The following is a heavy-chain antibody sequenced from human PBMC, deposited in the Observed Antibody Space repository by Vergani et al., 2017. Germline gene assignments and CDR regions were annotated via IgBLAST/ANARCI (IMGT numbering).Heavy chain of an antibody. V-gene: IGHV4-39*01. CDR2: IYYSGST. Sequence: QLQLQESGPGLVKPSATLSLTCSVSGASIRSSNYYWGWIRQPPGKGLEWIASIYYSGSTYYNPSLKSRVTIAVDTSKNHFSLKLSSVTAADTAVYFCARHSTVEWLVKLGWIDPWGKGILVTVSS. CDR3: ARHSTVEWLVKLGWIDP. J-gene: IGHJ5*02. CDR1: GASIRSSNYY. D-gene: IGHD6-19*01.